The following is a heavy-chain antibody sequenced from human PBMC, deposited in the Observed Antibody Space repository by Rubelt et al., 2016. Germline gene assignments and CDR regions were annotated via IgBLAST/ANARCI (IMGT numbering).Heavy chain of an antibody. V-gene: IGHV1-46*01. CDR3: ARSTTGTNLYYFDY. D-gene: IGHD1-1*01. Sequence: GRVTMTRDTSTSTVYMELSSLRSEDTAVYYCARSTTGTNLYYFDYWGQGTLVTVSS. J-gene: IGHJ4*02.